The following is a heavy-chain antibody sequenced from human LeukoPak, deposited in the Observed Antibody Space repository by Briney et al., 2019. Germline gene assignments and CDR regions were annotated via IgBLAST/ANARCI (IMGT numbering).Heavy chain of an antibody. CDR3: AREQWLVRQFDY. J-gene: IGHJ4*02. D-gene: IGHD6-19*01. V-gene: IGHV3-48*03. CDR1: GFTFSSYE. Sequence: GGPLRLSCAASGFTFSSYEMNWVRQAPGKGLEWVSYISSSGSTIYYADSVKGRFTISRDNAKNSLYLQMNSLRAEDTAVYYCAREQWLVRQFDYWGQGTLATVSS. CDR2: ISSSGSTI.